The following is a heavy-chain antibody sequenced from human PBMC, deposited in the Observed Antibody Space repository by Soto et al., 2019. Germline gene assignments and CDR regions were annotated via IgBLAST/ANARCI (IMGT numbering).Heavy chain of an antibody. CDR1: GYTFTSYD. CDR3: ARGRLVAGTVDY. J-gene: IGHJ4*02. CDR2: MNPSTGST. Sequence: QVQLVQSGAEVKKPGASVKVSCKASGYTFTSYDIKWVRQATGQGLEWMGWMNPSTGSTGFAQKFQGRVTMISNTALSTAYLELSSLTSEDPAVYYCARGRLVAGTVDYWGQGTLVTVSS. D-gene: IGHD6-19*01. V-gene: IGHV1-8*01.